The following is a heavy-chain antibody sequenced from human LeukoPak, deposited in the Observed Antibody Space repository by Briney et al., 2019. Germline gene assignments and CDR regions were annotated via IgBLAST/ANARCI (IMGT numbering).Heavy chain of an antibody. CDR3: ANGPDGYNTY. Sequence: SVKVSCKASGYTFTYRYLHWVRQAPGQALEWMGWITPFNGNTNYAQKSQDRVTITRDRSMSTAYMELSSLRSEDTAMYYCANGPDGYNTYWGQGTLATVSS. CDR2: ITPFNGNT. D-gene: IGHD5-24*01. J-gene: IGHJ4*02. CDR1: GYTFTYRY. V-gene: IGHV1-45*02.